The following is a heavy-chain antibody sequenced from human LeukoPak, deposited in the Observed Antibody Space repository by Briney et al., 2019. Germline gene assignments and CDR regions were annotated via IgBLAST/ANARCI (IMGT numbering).Heavy chain of an antibody. J-gene: IGHJ5*02. D-gene: IGHD6-6*01. Sequence: GASVKVSCKASGYTFTSYAMHWVRQAPGQRLEWMGWSNAGNGNTKYSQEFQGSVTITRDTSASTAYMELSSLRSEDMAVYYCASGNPSSSRPFDPWGQGTLVTVSS. V-gene: IGHV1-3*02. CDR1: GYTFTSYA. CDR2: SNAGNGNT. CDR3: ASGNPSSSRPFDP.